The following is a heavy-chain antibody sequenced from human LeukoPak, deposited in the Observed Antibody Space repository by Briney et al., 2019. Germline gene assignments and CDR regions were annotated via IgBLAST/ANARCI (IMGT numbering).Heavy chain of an antibody. CDR2: IYYSGST. CDR1: GGSISSGGYY. V-gene: IGHV4-31*03. D-gene: IGHD3-10*01. J-gene: IGHJ4*02. Sequence: PSQTLSLTCTVSGGSISSGGYYWSWIRQHPGKGLEWIGYIYYSGSTYYHPSLKSRVTISVDTSKNQFSLKLSSVTAADTAVYYCARVVQGGFGELLVFDYWGQGTLVTVFS. CDR3: ARVVQGGFGELLVFDY.